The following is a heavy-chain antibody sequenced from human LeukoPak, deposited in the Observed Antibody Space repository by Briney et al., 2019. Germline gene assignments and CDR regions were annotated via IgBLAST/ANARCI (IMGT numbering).Heavy chain of an antibody. CDR3: ARAMTTEAPYYMDV. CDR1: GFTFSGYS. V-gene: IGHV3-21*01. J-gene: IGHJ6*03. Sequence: GGSLRLSCAVSGFTFSGYSMNWVRQAPGMGLEWVSSISSSTAYIYYADSMKGRLTVSRDNAKNSLYLQMNSLRAEDTAVYYCARAMTTEAPYYMDVWGKGTTVTVSS. CDR2: ISSSTAYI. D-gene: IGHD4-17*01.